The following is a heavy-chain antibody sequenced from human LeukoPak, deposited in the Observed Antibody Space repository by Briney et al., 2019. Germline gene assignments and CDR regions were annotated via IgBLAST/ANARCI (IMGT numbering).Heavy chain of an antibody. CDR2: IRYDGSTK. CDR1: GSTFSSDG. D-gene: IGHD3-16*02. Sequence: GGSLRLSCAASGSTFSSDGMHWVRQARPKGLEWGAFIRYDGSTKYSADSVKGRFTISRDNSKNTLYLQMNSLRAEDTAVYYCVKDEGEYVWGSYRPRPDAFDIWGQGTMVTVSS. V-gene: IGHV3-30*02. J-gene: IGHJ3*02. CDR3: VKDEGEYVWGSYRPRPDAFDI.